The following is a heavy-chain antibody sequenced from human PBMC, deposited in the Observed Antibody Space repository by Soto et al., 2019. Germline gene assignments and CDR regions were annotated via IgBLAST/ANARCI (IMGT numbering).Heavy chain of an antibody. CDR3: AKGNGTGIQLWYDY. V-gene: IGHV3-43*01. J-gene: IGHJ4*02. CDR1: GFTFDDYT. CDR2: ISWDGGST. Sequence: DVQLVESGGVVVQPGGSLRLSCAASGFTFDDYTMHWVRQAPGKGLEWVSLISWDGGSTYYADSVKGRFTISRDNSKNSLYLQMNSLRTEDTASYYCAKGNGTGIQLWYDYWGQGTLVTVSS. D-gene: IGHD5-18*01.